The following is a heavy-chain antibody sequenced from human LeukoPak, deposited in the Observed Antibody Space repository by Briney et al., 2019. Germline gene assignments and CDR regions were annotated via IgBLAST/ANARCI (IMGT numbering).Heavy chain of an antibody. D-gene: IGHD3-22*01. V-gene: IGHV1-18*01. CDR2: ISPYNGNT. CDR1: GYTFIIHG. J-gene: IGHJ4*02. CDR3: ARTYYYDSSGYYYCYFDY. Sequence: ASVKVSCKATGYTFIIHGISWVRQAPGQGLEWMGWISPYNGNTNYAQNLQDRATMTTDTSTSTAYMELRSLRSDDTAVYYCARTYYYDSSGYYYCYFDYWGQGTLVTVFS.